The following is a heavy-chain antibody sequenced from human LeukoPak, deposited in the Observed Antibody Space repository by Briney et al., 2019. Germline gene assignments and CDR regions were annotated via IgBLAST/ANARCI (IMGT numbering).Heavy chain of an antibody. Sequence: SETLSLTCAVYGGSFSGYYWSWIRQPPGKGLEWIGEINHSGSTNYNPSLKSRVTISVDTSKNQFSLKLSSVTAADTAVYYCARGRDTYYYYYIDVWGKGTTVTVSS. CDR1: GGSFSGYY. J-gene: IGHJ6*03. CDR2: INHSGST. D-gene: IGHD5-18*01. V-gene: IGHV4-34*01. CDR3: ARGRDTYYYYYIDV.